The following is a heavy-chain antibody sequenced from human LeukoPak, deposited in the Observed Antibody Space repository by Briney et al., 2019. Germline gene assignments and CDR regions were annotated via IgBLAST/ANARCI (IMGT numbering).Heavy chain of an antibody. CDR1: GFTFSDCG. J-gene: IGHJ3*02. CDR3: ANLKPPAPNGLDI. Sequence: GGSLTLSCAASGFTFSDCGMNWVRQAPGKGLEWVSYISSSGSTIYYADSVKGRFTISRDNAKNSLWLQMDSLRAEDTAVYYCANLKPPAPNGLDIWGQGTLITVSS. V-gene: IGHV3-48*01. CDR2: ISSSGSTI. D-gene: IGHD2-8*01.